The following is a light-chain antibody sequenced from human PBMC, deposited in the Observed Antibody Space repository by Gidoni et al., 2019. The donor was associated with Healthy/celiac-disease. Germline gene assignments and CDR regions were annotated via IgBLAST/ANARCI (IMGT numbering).Light chain of an antibody. CDR1: SGRIASNY. J-gene: IGLJ6*01. CDR2: EDK. CDR3: QSYDSSNNV. V-gene: IGLV6-57*04. Sequence: NFMLTQPHSVSESPGKTVTISCTRSSGRIASNYVQWYQQRPGSAPTTVSYEDKQRPSGVPDRFSGSIDSSSNSASLTISGRKTEDEADYYCQSYDSSNNVFGSGNKVTGL.